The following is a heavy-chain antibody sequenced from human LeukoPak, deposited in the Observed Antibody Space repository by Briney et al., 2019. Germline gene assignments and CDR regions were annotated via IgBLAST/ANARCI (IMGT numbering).Heavy chain of an antibody. CDR1: GFTFSSYG. CDR2: IRYDGSNK. CDR3: AELGITMIGGV. J-gene: IGHJ6*04. Sequence: KTGGSLRLSCAASGFTFSSYGMHWVRQAPGKGLEWVACIRYDGSNKKYVDSVKGRFTISRDNSKNTLYLQMNSLRAEDTAVYYCAELGITMIGGVWGKGTTVTISS. D-gene: IGHD3-10*02. V-gene: IGHV3-30*02.